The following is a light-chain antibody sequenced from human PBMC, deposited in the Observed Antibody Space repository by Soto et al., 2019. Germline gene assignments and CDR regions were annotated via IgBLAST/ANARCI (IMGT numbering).Light chain of an antibody. V-gene: IGKV3D-20*02. Sequence: EIVLTQSPASLSLSPGERATLSCRASQSVSSSYLAWYQQKPGQAPRLLIYGASSRATGIPDRFSGSGFGTDFTLTISSLEPEDAAVYYCQQRSNWPPITFGQGTRLEIK. J-gene: IGKJ5*01. CDR3: QQRSNWPPIT. CDR2: GAS. CDR1: QSVSSSY.